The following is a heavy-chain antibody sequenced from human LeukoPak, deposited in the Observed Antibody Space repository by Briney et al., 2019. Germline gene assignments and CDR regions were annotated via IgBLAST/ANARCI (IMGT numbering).Heavy chain of an antibody. CDR1: GGPYSGYY. Sequence: SETLSLMCAVYGGPYSGYYSSWIRQPPGKGLEWIGEINDSGSTHYNTSLNSRVTISVDTSKYQIYLKLSSVTAADTAIYYCARGVSTRTVDWLYYWGQGTMVTVSS. V-gene: IGHV4-34*01. CDR3: ARGVSTRTVDWLYY. CDR2: INDSGST. J-gene: IGHJ4*02. D-gene: IGHD3-9*01.